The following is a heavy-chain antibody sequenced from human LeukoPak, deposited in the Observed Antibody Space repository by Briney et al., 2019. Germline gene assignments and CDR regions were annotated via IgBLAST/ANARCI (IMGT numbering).Heavy chain of an antibody. CDR3: SRMNDAFDI. CDR1: GFTFKNYV. V-gene: IGHV3-30*04. J-gene: IGHJ3*02. Sequence: PGGSLRLSCSASGFTFKNYVMHAVRPAPPKGLVWVATISQDGGNKYYADSVKGRFSISRDNPKNTLGLQMNSLSTEDTAVYHCSRMNDAFDICGQGTMVTVSS. CDR2: ISQDGGNK.